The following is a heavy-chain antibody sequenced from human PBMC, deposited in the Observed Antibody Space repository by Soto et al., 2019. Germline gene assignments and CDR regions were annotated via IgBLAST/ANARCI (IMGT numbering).Heavy chain of an antibody. V-gene: IGHV4-38-2*01. Sequence: SETLSLTCAVSGDSISSGFYWTWIRQPPGKGLEWIGSVYQSGSTHYNPSLKSRVTISVDTSKNQFSLKMISVTASDTAVFYCAKIADFDYW. CDR2: VYQSGST. J-gene: IGHJ4*01. CDR3: AKIADFDY. CDR1: GDSISSGFY.